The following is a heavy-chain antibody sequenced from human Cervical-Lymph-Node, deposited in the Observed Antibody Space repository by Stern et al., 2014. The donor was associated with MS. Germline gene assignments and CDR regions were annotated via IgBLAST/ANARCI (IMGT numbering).Heavy chain of an antibody. V-gene: IGHV3-11*01. CDR3: ARGLASTSSPVFDY. CDR2: ISKGSGAI. CDR1: GFTFSDHY. D-gene: IGHD6-6*01. J-gene: IGHJ4*02. Sequence: VQLEESGGGWVKPGGSLRLSCAASGFTFSDHYMSWIRQAPGKGLEWVSYISKGSGAIYYADSVKGRFTISRDNVKNSLYLQMNSLRDEDTAVYYCARGLASTSSPVFDYWGQGTLVTVSS.